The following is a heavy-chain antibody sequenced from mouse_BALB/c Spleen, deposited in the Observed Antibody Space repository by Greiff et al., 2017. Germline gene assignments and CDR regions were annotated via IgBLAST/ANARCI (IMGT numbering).Heavy chain of an antibody. J-gene: IGHJ1*01. CDR1: GFSLTSYG. CDR2: IWAGGST. D-gene: IGHD2-10*01. Sequence: VQGVESGPGLVAPSQSLSITCTVSGFSLTSYGVHWVRQPPGKGLEWLGVIWAGGSTNYNSALMSRLSISKDNSKSQVFLKMNSLQTDDTAMYYCARDTYYGKKGWYFDVWGAGTTVTVAS. CDR3: ARDTYYGKKGWYFDV. V-gene: IGHV2-9*02.